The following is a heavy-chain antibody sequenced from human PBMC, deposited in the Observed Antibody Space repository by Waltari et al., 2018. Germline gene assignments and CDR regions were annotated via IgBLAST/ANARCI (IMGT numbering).Heavy chain of an antibody. CDR1: GFTFSSYS. J-gene: IGHJ5*02. D-gene: IGHD1-7*01. Sequence: EVQLVESGGGLVKPGGSLRLSCAASGFTFSSYSMNWVRQAPGKGLEWVSSISSSSSYIYYADSVKGRFTISRDNAKNSLYLQMNSLRAEDTAVYYCARDGPELSLWFDPWGQGTLVTVSS. V-gene: IGHV3-21*01. CDR2: ISSSSSYI. CDR3: ARDGPELSLWFDP.